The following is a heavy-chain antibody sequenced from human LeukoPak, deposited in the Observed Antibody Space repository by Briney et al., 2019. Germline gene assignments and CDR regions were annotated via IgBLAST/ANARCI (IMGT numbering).Heavy chain of an antibody. J-gene: IGHJ4*02. CDR1: RFTFDDYG. D-gene: IGHD3-3*01. CDR3: ARSLDFWSGADY. Sequence: GGSLRLSCAASRFTFDDYGMSWVRQAPGKGLEWVSGINWNGGSTGYADSVKGRFTISRDNAKNSLYLQMNSLRAEDTALYYCARSLDFWSGADYWGQGTLVTVSS. V-gene: IGHV3-20*04. CDR2: INWNGGST.